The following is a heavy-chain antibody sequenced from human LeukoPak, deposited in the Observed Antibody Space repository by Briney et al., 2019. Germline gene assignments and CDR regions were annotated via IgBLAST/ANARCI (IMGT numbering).Heavy chain of an antibody. CDR1: GFTFSTHA. J-gene: IGHJ5*02. CDR3: SKDSETEIFGVATAWFDP. V-gene: IGHV3-23*01. Sequence: PGGSLRLSCAASGFTFSTHAMNWVRQAPGKGPEWISVISGSGANTYYAQSVRGRFTVSRDNSQSTMYLQMNSLRVDDTAVYYCSKDSETEIFGVATAWFDPWGPGTLVIV. D-gene: IGHD3-3*01. CDR2: ISGSGANT.